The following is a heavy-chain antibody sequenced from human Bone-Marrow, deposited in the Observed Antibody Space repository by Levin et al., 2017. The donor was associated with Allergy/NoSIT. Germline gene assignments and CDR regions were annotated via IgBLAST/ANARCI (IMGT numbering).Heavy chain of an antibody. V-gene: IGHV3-23*01. D-gene: IGHD3-3*01. CDR1: GFTFSSYA. J-gene: IGHJ4*02. CDR3: AKDRRVVIPSTGRYYFDY. Sequence: GGSLRLSCAASGFTFSSYAMSWVRQAPGKGLEWVSAISGSGGSTYYADSVKGRFTISRDNSKNTLYLQMNSLRAEDTAVYYCAKDRRVVIPSTGRYYFDYWGQGTLVTVSS. CDR2: ISGSGGST.